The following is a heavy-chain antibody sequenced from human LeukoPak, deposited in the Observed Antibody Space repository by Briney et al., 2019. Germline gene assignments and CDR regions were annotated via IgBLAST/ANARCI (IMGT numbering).Heavy chain of an antibody. CDR1: GFTVSSNY. Sequence: GGSLRLSCAASGFTVSSNYMSWVRQAPGKGLEWVSVIYSGGSTYYADSVKGRFTISRDNSKNTLYLQMNSLRAEDTAVYYCAKDRVLRYFDWLPLGFDYWGQGTLVTVSS. CDR3: AKDRVLRYFDWLPLGFDY. J-gene: IGHJ4*02. V-gene: IGHV3-53*01. CDR2: IYSGGST. D-gene: IGHD3-9*01.